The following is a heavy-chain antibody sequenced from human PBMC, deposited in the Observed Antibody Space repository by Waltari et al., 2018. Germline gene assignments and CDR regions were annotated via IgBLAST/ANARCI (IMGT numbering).Heavy chain of an antibody. V-gene: IGHV3-7*01. D-gene: IGHD2-21*02. CDR1: GFSFSRSW. CDR3: ARDLVATPP. CDR2: IQQNGSEK. Sequence: EVQLVESGGDLVQPGGSLRLSCAASGFSFSRSWMTWVRQTPGKGLEWVGNIQQNGSEKWYADSLKGRFTISRDNAMNLVYLQMNSLRVEDTAVYYCARDLVATPPWGQGTLVTVSS. J-gene: IGHJ5*02.